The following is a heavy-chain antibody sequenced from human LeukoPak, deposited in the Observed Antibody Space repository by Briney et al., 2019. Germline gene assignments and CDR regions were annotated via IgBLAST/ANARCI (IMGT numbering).Heavy chain of an antibody. CDR3: ARSTSGWYSYY. V-gene: IGHV1-46*01. CDR2: INPSGGST. CDR1: GYTLTSYY. D-gene: IGHD6-19*01. J-gene: IGHJ4*02. Sequence: ASVKVSCKASGYTLTSYYMHWVRQAPGQELEWMGIINPSGGSTSYAQKFQGRVTMTRDTSTSTVYMELSSLRSDDTAVYYCARSTSGWYSYYWGQGTLVTVSS.